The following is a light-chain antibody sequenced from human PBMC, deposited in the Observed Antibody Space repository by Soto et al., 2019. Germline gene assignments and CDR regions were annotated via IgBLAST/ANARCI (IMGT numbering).Light chain of an antibody. Sequence: DIVMTQSPDSLAVSLGERATINCKSSQRVLYSSNNKNYLAWYQQKPGQPPKLLIYWASTRESGVPDRFSGSGSGTDFTLTISSLQAEDVAVYSCQQYYSTPPYTFGQGNKLEIK. J-gene: IGKJ2*01. CDR1: QRVLYSSNNKNY. CDR2: WAS. CDR3: QQYYSTPPYT. V-gene: IGKV4-1*01.